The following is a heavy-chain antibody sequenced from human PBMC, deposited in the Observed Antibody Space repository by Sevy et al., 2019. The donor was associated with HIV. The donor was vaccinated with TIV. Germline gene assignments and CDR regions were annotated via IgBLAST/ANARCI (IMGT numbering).Heavy chain of an antibody. CDR3: ARDLPPSATTVAHFDC. CDR1: GFIFSSYE. J-gene: IGHJ4*02. D-gene: IGHD4-17*01. CDR2: ISNSGTTI. V-gene: IGHV3-48*03. Sequence: GGSLRLSCAASGFIFSSYEMNWVRQAPGKGLEWVSYISNSGTTIYYSDSVKGRFTISRDKARNSLYLQMNSLRAEDTAVYYCARDLPPSATTVAHFDCWGQGTLVTVSS.